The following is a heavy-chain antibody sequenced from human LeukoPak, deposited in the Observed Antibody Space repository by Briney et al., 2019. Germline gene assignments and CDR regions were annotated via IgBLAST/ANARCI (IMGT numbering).Heavy chain of an antibody. Sequence: SGRSLRLSCAASGFTFSNYWMHWVRQVPGKGLVWVSLINRDGSTTNYADSVKGRFTISRDNAKNMLYLQMNSLRAEDTAVYYCAKDLHYGSADYWGQGTLVTVSS. CDR1: GFTFSNYW. CDR2: INRDGSTT. V-gene: IGHV3-74*01. D-gene: IGHD3-10*01. J-gene: IGHJ4*02. CDR3: AKDLHYGSADY.